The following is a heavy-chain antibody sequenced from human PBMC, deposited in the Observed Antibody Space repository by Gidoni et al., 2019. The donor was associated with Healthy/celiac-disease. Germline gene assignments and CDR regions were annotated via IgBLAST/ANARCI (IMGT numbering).Heavy chain of an antibody. CDR1: GYTFTSYG. J-gene: IGHJ6*02. V-gene: IGHV1-18*01. CDR3: ARDDIVVVVAETGYYYGMDV. Sequence: QVQLVQSGAEVKKPGASVKVSCKASGYTFTSYGISWVRQAPGQGLEWMGWISAYNGNTNYAQKLQGRVTMTTDTSTSTAYMELRSLRSDDTAVYYCARDDIVVVVAETGYYYGMDVWGQGTTVTVSS. D-gene: IGHD2-15*01. CDR2: ISAYNGNT.